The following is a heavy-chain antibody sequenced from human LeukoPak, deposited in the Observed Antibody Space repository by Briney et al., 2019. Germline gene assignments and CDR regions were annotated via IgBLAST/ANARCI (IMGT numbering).Heavy chain of an antibody. CDR3: ARASLWLHSGLDY. D-gene: IGHD3-16*02. CDR1: GGSFSGYY. J-gene: IGHJ4*02. V-gene: IGHV4-34*01. Sequence: SETLSLTCAVYGGSFSGYYWSWIRQPPGKGLEWIGEINHSGSTNYNPSLKSRVIISVDTSKNQFSLKLSSVTAADTAVYYCARASLWLHSGLDYWGQGTLVTVSS. CDR2: INHSGST.